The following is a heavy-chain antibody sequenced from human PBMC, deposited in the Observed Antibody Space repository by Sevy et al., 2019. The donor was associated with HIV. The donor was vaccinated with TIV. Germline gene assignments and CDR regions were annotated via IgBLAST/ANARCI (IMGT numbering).Heavy chain of an antibody. Sequence: GGFLRLYCAASGFTFSRYWMTWVRQAPGKGLGCVANMKQDESEKYYVDSVKGRFTMSRDNAKNSLYLQMSSLRADDTAVYYCARAEQVTMLVVFGGLYFDSWGQGTLVTVSS. CDR3: ARAEQVTMLVVFGGLYFDS. J-gene: IGHJ4*02. D-gene: IGHD3-22*01. V-gene: IGHV3-7*01. CDR2: MKQDESEK. CDR1: GFTFSRYW.